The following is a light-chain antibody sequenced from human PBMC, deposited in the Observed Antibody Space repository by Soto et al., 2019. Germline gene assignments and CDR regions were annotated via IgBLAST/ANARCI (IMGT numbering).Light chain of an antibody. CDR3: QQSFSTPFS. J-gene: IGKJ4*01. CDR2: GAS. V-gene: IGKV1-39*01. CDR1: QSISRL. Sequence: DIQMTQSPSSLSASVGDRVTVTCRASQSISRLLNWYQQKPGKAPNLLIYGASGLHSGVPSRFSGSGSGTDFTLTISSLQPEDFATYYCQQSFSTPFSFGGGTKVEIK.